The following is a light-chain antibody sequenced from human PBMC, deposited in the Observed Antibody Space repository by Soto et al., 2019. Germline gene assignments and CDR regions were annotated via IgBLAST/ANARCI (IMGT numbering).Light chain of an antibody. V-gene: IGLV2-23*03. CDR1: SSDVGSHNI. CDR2: EGS. Sequence: QSALTQRASVSGSPGQSITISCTGTSSDVGSHNIVSWYQQHPGKAPKLMIYEGSKRPSGISNRFSASKSGITASLTISGLQAEDEADYYCCSYAGSSTFVVFGGGTKLTVL. CDR3: CSYAGSSTFVV. J-gene: IGLJ2*01.